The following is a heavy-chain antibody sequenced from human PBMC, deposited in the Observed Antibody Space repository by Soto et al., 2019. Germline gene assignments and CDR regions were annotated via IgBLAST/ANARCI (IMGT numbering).Heavy chain of an antibody. J-gene: IGHJ6*02. V-gene: IGHV3-53*01. CDR2: IYSGGST. CDR1: GFTVNFNY. Sequence: GGSLRLSCAASGFTVNFNYMSWVRQAPGKGLEWVSSIYSGGSTHYADSVKGRFTISRDDSKNTVSLQMNSLRAEDTAVYYCARDRMFYGMDVWGQGTTVTVSS. CDR3: ARDRMFYGMDV. D-gene: IGHD3-10*02.